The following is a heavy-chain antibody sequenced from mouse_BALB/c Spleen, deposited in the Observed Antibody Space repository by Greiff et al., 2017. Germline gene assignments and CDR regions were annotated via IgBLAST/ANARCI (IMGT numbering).Heavy chain of an antibody. CDR3: ARDYYGSSYDWYFDV. D-gene: IGHD1-1*01. Sequence: EVKLVESGGGLVQPGGSRKLSCAASGFTFSDYGMAWVRQAPGKGPEWVAFISNLAYSIYYADTVTGRFTISRENAKNTLYLEMSSLRSEDTAMYYCARDYYGSSYDWYFDVWGAGTTVTVSS. CDR2: ISNLAYSI. V-gene: IGHV5-15*02. CDR1: GFTFSDYG. J-gene: IGHJ1*01.